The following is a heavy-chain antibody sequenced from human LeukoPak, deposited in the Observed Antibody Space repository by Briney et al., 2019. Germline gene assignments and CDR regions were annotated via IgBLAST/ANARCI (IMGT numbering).Heavy chain of an antibody. CDR1: GGYISSYY. J-gene: IGHJ4*02. D-gene: IGHD3-22*01. Sequence: SETLSLTCTVSGGYISSYYWSWIRQPPGKGLEWIGYIYYSGSTNYNPSLESRVTISVKTSKNQFSLKLSSVTAADTAVYYCARVTGYMIEDYFDYWGQGTLVTVSS. CDR2: IYYSGST. V-gene: IGHV4-59*01. CDR3: ARVTGYMIEDYFDY.